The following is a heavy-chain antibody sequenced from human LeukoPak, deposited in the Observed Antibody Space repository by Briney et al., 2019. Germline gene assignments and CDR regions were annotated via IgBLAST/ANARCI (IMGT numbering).Heavy chain of an antibody. D-gene: IGHD2-2*01. Sequence: SETLSLTCTVSGGSISSYYWSWIRQPPGKGLEWIGYIYYSGSTNYNPSLKSRVTISVDTSKNQFSLKLSSVTAADTAVYYCARGRVCSSTSCYDRTGSTPGAKRNWFDPWGQGTLVTVSS. V-gene: IGHV4-59*01. CDR3: ARGRVCSSTSCYDRTGSTPGAKRNWFDP. J-gene: IGHJ5*02. CDR2: IYYSGST. CDR1: GGSISSYY.